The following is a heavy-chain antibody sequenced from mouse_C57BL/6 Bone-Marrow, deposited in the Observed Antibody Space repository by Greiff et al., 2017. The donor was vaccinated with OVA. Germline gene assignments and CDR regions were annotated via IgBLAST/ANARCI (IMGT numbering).Heavy chain of an antibody. CDR2: IDPSASST. CDR1: GYTFTSYW. D-gene: IGHD2-3*01. Sequence: QVHVKQPGAELVKPGASVKLSCKASGYTFTSYWMQWVKQRPGQGLEWIGEIDPSASSTNYNQQFKGQATLTVDTSSSTAYMQLSSLTSEDSAVYYCARGDGYPAWFAYWGQGTLVTVSA. CDR3: ARGDGYPAWFAY. J-gene: IGHJ3*01. V-gene: IGHV1-50*01.